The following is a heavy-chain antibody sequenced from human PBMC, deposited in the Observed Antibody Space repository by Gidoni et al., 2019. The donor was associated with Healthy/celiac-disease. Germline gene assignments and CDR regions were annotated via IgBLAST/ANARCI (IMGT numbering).Heavy chain of an antibody. Sequence: QVQLQQWGAGLLKPSETLSLTCAVYGGSFSGYYWSWIRQPPGKGLEWIGEINHSGSTNYNPSLKSRVTISVDTSKNQFSLKLSSVTAADTAVYYCASHIAAAGNFDYWGQGTLVTVSS. V-gene: IGHV4-34*01. J-gene: IGHJ4*02. D-gene: IGHD6-13*01. CDR2: INHSGST. CDR3: ASHIAAAGNFDY. CDR1: GGSFSGYY.